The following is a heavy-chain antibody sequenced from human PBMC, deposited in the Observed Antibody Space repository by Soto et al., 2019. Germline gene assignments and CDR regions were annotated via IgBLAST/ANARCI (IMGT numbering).Heavy chain of an antibody. CDR1: GFTFSSYG. CDR3: ASSPDYGDFIFDY. V-gene: IGHV3-30*03. D-gene: IGHD4-17*01. CDR2: ISYDGSNK. Sequence: LRLSCAASGFTFSSYGMHWVRQAPGKGLERVAVISYDGSNKYYADSVKGRFTISRDNSKNTLYLQMNSLRAEDTAVYYCASSPDYGDFIFDYWGQGTLVTVSS. J-gene: IGHJ4*02.